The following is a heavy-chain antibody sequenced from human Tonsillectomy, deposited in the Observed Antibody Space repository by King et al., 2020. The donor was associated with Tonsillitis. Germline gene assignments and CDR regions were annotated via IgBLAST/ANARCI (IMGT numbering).Heavy chain of an antibody. V-gene: IGHV4-34*01. CDR2: ISHSGST. CDR3: ASDMGYMDV. Sequence: VQLQQWGAGLLKPSETLSLTCTVYGGSFSDYHWSWIRQPPGKGLEWIGEISHSGSTNYNPSLKSRVTISLDTSKNQFSLKLSSVTAADTAVYYCASDMGYMDVWGKGTTVTVSS. J-gene: IGHJ6*03. CDR1: GGSFSDYH.